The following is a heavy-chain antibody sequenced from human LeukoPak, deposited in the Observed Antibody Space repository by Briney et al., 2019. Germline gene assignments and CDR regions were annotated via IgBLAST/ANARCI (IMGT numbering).Heavy chain of an antibody. V-gene: IGHV3-21*01. D-gene: IGHD4-17*01. Sequence: GGSLRLPCAASGFTFSSYSMNWVRQAPGKGLEWVSSISSSSSYIYYADSVKGRFTISRDNAKNSLYLQMNSLRAEDTAVYYCARAPTYGDYDVVGYMDVWGKGTTVTVSS. CDR1: GFTFSSYS. J-gene: IGHJ6*03. CDR2: ISSSSSYI. CDR3: ARAPTYGDYDVVGYMDV.